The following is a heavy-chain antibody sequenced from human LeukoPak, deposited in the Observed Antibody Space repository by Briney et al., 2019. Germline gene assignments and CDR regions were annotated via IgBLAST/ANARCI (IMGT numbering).Heavy chain of an antibody. J-gene: IGHJ5*02. V-gene: IGHV4-39*01. D-gene: IGHD6-6*01. CDR2: IYYSGST. Sequence: PSETLSLTYTVSGGSISSSSYYWGWIRQPPGKGLEWIGSIYYSGSTYYNPSLKSRVTISVDTSKNQFSLKLSSVTAADTAVYYCARLVAARGGWFDPWGQGTLVTVSS. CDR3: ARLVAARGGWFDP. CDR1: GGSISSSSYY.